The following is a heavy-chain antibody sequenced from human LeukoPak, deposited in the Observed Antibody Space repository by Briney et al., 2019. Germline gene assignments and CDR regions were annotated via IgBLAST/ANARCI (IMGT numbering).Heavy chain of an antibody. CDR3: AKNYDILTGTPPDY. D-gene: IGHD3-9*01. CDR2: ISAYNGNT. CDR1: GYTFTSYG. V-gene: IGHV1-18*01. Sequence: ASVKVSCKASGYTFTSYGISWVRQAPGQGLEWMGWISAYNGNTNYAQKLQGRVTMTTDTSTSTAYMELRSLRSDDTAVYYCAKNYDILTGTPPDYWGQGTLVTVSS. J-gene: IGHJ4*02.